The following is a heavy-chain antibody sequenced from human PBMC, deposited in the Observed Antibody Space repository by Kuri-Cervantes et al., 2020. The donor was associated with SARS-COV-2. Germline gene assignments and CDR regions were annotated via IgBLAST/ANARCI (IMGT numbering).Heavy chain of an antibody. D-gene: IGHD2-2*01. V-gene: IGHV4-30-4*08. CDR2: IYYSGST. Sequence: SETLSLTCTVSGGSISSGGYYWSWIRQPPGKGLEWIGYIYYSGSTYYNPSLKSRLTISVDTSKNQFSLKLSSVTAADTAVYHCARGVVPAATKIKKNFGYFDLWGRGTLVTVSS. CDR3: ARGVVPAATKIKKNFGYFDL. CDR1: GGSISSGGYY. J-gene: IGHJ2*01.